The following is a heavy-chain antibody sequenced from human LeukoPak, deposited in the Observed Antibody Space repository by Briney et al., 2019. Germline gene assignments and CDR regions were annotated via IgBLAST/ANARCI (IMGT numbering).Heavy chain of an antibody. D-gene: IGHD6-6*01. J-gene: IGHJ4*02. V-gene: IGHV3-21*01. CDR3: ARDLEQLDTFFDY. Sequence: GGSLRLSCAASGFTFSSYSMNWVRQAPGKGLEGVSSISSSSSYIYYADSVKGRFTISRDNAKNSLYLQMNSLRAEDTAVYYCARDLEQLDTFFDYWGQGTLVTVPS. CDR2: ISSSSSYI. CDR1: GFTFSSYS.